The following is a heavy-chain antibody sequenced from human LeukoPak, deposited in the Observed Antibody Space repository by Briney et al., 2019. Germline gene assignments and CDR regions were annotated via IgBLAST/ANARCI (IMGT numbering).Heavy chain of an antibody. CDR1: GFTFSSYS. V-gene: IGHV3-21*01. Sequence: GGSLRLSCAASGFTFSSYSMNWVRQAPGKGLEWVSSISSSSSYIYYADSVKGRFTISRDNAKNSLYLQMNSLRAEDTAVYCCARDRDTAMGIFDYWGQGTLVTVSS. J-gene: IGHJ4*02. D-gene: IGHD5-18*01. CDR3: ARDRDTAMGIFDY. CDR2: ISSSSSYI.